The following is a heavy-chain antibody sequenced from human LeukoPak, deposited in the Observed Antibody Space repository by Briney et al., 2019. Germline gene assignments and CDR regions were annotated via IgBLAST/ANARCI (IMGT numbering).Heavy chain of an antibody. CDR3: ARDTAMIRSYGMDV. V-gene: IGHV1-69*06. Sequence: SVKVSCKASGGTFSSYAISWVRQAPGQGLEWMGGIIPIFGTANYAQKFQGRVTITADKSTSTAYMELSSLRSEDTAVYYCARDTAMIRSYGMDVWGKGTTVTVSS. D-gene: IGHD5-18*01. CDR1: GGTFSSYA. CDR2: IIPIFGTA. J-gene: IGHJ6*04.